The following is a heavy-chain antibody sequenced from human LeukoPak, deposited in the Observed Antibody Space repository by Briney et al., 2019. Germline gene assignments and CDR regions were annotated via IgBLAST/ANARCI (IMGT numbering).Heavy chain of an antibody. CDR1: GYSISSGYY. Sequence: SETLSLTCSVSGYSISSGYYWGWIRQPPGKGLEWIGSIYHSGSTYYNPSLKSRVTISVDTSKNQFSLKLSSVTAADTAVYYCAKCRRMVGAFDIWGQGTMVTVSS. D-gene: IGHD3-10*01. CDR3: AKCRRMVGAFDI. J-gene: IGHJ3*02. V-gene: IGHV4-38-2*01. CDR2: IYHSGST.